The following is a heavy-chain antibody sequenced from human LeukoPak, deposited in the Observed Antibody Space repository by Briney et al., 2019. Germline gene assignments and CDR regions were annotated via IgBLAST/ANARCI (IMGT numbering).Heavy chain of an antibody. Sequence: SSETLSLTCAVYGXSYSGYYWSWIRQPPGKGLEWIGEINHSGSTNYNPSLKSRVTISVDTSKNQFSLKLSSVTAADTAVYYCARDYYYDSSGYYYSNFRGRRRWFDPWGQGTLVTVSS. V-gene: IGHV4-34*01. CDR2: INHSGST. D-gene: IGHD3-22*01. CDR1: GXSYSGYY. CDR3: ARDYYYDSSGYYYSNFRGRRRWFDP. J-gene: IGHJ5*02.